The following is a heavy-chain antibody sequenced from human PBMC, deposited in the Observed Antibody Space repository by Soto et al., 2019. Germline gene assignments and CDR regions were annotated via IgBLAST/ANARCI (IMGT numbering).Heavy chain of an antibody. D-gene: IGHD3-3*01. CDR2: IIPIFGTA. CDR3: ARVRIFGVVIIRYYGMDV. J-gene: IGHJ6*02. CDR1: GGTFSSYA. V-gene: IGHV1-69*01. Sequence: KISCKASGGTFSSYAISWVRQAPGQGLEWMGGIIPIFGTANYAQKFQGRVTITADESTSTAYMELSSLRSEDTAVYYCARVRIFGVVIIRYYGMDVWGQGTTVTVSS.